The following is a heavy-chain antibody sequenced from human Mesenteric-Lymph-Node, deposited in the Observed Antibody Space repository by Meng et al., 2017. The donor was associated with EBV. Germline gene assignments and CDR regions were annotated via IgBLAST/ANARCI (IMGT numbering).Heavy chain of an antibody. CDR3: ARDSLAVTTWEYFQH. CDR2: IYYSGST. V-gene: IGHV4-39*07. D-gene: IGHD4-17*01. Sequence: LVVQESCPGLVRPSGALSPTCTVSAGSISSSSYYWGWIRQPPGKGLEWIGSIYYSGSTYYNPSLKSRVTISVDTSKNQFSLKLSSVTAADTAVYYCARDSLAVTTWEYFQHWGQGTLVTVSS. J-gene: IGHJ1*01. CDR1: AGSISSSSYY.